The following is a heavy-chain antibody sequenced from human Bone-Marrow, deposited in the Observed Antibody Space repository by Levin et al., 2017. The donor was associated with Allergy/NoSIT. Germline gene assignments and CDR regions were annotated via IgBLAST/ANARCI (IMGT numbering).Heavy chain of an antibody. V-gene: IGHV1-24*01. J-gene: IGHJ5*02. CDR3: TTGTRGTYDLSDH. CDR1: GFKFTELS. D-gene: IGHD1-26*01. CDR2: FDPEDGDT. Sequence: GGSLRLSCKISGFKFTELSIHWVRQAPGKGLEWVGGFDPEDGDTVYAQKLQGRVTMTEDTSIRTAFLELSSLRSEDTAIYYCTTGTRGTYDLSDHWGQGTLVTVSS.